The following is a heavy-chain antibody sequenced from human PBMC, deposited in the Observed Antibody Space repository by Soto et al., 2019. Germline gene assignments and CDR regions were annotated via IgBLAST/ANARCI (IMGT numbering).Heavy chain of an antibody. CDR1: GFTVSSNY. V-gene: IGHV3-53*01. D-gene: IGHD3-22*01. J-gene: IGHJ6*02. CDR2: IYSGGST. Sequence: ASLRLSCAASGFTVSSNYMSWVRQAPGKGLEWVSVIYSGGSTYYADSAKGRFTISRDNSKNTLYLQMNSLRAEDTAVYYCARDRDYYDSSGYYWYGMDVWGQGTTVTVSS. CDR3: ARDRDYYDSSGYYWYGMDV.